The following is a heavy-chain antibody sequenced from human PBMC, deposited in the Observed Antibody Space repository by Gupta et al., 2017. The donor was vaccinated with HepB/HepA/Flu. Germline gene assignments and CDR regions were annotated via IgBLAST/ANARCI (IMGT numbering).Heavy chain of an antibody. CDR3: ARTATSAREGHWYFDL. CDR2: IGTAGDT. D-gene: IGHD6-6*01. V-gene: IGHV3-13*01. Sequence: EVQLVESGGGLVQPGGSLRLSCAASGFPFSSYDMHWVRQATGKGLEWVSAIGTAGDTYYPGSGKGRFTISRENAKNSLYLQMNSLRAGDTAVYYCARTATSAREGHWYFDLWGRGTLVTVSS. CDR1: GFPFSSYD. J-gene: IGHJ2*01.